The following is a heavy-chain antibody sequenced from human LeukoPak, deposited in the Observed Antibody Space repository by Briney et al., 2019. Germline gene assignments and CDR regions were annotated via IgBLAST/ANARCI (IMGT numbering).Heavy chain of an antibody. CDR3: AQSPKIVTTPRFDY. Sequence: PGGSLRLSCAASGFTFSSYAMSWVRQAPGKGGEGVSTISGSFGSTYYADCVEGRFTISRDNSNNTMSLQLNSLRAEDTAVYYCAQSPKIVTTPRFDYWGQGTLVPVSS. D-gene: IGHD5-12*01. V-gene: IGHV3-23*01. CDR2: ISGSFGST. CDR1: GFTFSSYA. J-gene: IGHJ4*02.